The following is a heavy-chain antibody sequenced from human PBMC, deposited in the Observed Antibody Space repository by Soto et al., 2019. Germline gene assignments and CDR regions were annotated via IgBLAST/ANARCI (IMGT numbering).Heavy chain of an antibody. Sequence: QVQLQESGPGLVKPSQTLSLTCTVSGGSISSGGYYWSWIRQHPGKGLEWIGYIYYSGSTYYNPSLKSRCTIPVDTSTTQVSLKLSSVTAADTAVYYCAIYDSSGSRGVQHWGQGTLVTVSS. J-gene: IGHJ1*01. CDR3: AIYDSSGSRGVQH. CDR2: IYYSGST. CDR1: GGSISSGGYY. V-gene: IGHV4-31*03. D-gene: IGHD3-22*01.